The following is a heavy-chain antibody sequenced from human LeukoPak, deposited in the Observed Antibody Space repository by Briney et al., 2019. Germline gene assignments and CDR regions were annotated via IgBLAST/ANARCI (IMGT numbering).Heavy chain of an antibody. Sequence: PGRSLRPSCAASGFTFSSYGMHWARQAPGKGLEWVAVISNDGSDKYYGDYVKGRFTISRDNSKNTLYLQMNSLRAEDTAVYYCAKDGDIGAAGYYFDYWGQGTLVTVSS. D-gene: IGHD6-13*01. CDR1: GFTFSSYG. J-gene: IGHJ4*02. CDR3: AKDGDIGAAGYYFDY. V-gene: IGHV3-30*18. CDR2: ISNDGSDK.